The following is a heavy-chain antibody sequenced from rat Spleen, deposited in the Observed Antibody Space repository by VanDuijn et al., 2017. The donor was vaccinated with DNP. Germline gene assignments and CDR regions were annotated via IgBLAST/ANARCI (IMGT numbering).Heavy chain of an antibody. D-gene: IGHD1-12*02. CDR3: TRHPVGGSYYFDY. Sequence: EVQLVESGGGLVQPGRSLKLSCAASGFTFSNYGFHWIRQAPTKGLEWVASISPRGLSTYYRDSVKGRFTISRDDAKNTLYLQMDSLRSEDTATYYCTRHPVGGSYYFDYWGQGVMVTVSS. V-gene: IGHV5-19*01. CDR2: ISPRGLST. J-gene: IGHJ2*01. CDR1: GFTFSNYG.